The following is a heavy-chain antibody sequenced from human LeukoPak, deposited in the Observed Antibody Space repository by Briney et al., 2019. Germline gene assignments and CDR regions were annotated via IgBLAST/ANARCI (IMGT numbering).Heavy chain of an antibody. CDR2: ISYDGSNK. Sequence: PGRSLRLSCAASGFTFSSYGMHWVRQAPGKGLEWVAVISYDGSNKYYADSVKGRFTISRDNSKNTLYLQMNSLRAEDTAVYYCARAYSDSSGYYLYYYYGMDVWGQGTTVTVSS. V-gene: IGHV3-30*03. CDR1: GFTFSSYG. CDR3: ARAYSDSSGYYLYYYYGMDV. J-gene: IGHJ6*02. D-gene: IGHD3-22*01.